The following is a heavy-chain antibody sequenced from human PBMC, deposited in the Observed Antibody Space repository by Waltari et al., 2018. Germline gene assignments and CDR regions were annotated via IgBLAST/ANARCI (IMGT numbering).Heavy chain of an antibody. V-gene: IGHV4-39*01. CDR3: ARLSTVTTVETDY. D-gene: IGHD4-17*01. J-gene: IGHJ4*02. CDR1: GGSISSSSYY. CDR2: IYYSGST. Sequence: QLQLQESGPGLVKPSETLSLTCTISGGSISSSSYYWGWIRQPPGKGLEWIGSIYYSGSTYYNPSLKSRVTISVDTSKNQFSLKLSSVTAADTAVYYCARLSTVTTVETDYWGQGTLVTVSS.